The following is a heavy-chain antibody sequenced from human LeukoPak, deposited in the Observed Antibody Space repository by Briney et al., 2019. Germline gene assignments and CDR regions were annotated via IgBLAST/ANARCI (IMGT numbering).Heavy chain of an antibody. V-gene: IGHV4-39*01. CDR2: IYKTGST. CDR3: ARRVGATTSWFDP. Sequence: ASETLSLTCTASGGSISSSSHYWGWIRQPPGKGLEWIASIYKTGSTFYNPSLKSRVTISVDTSKNQFSLKLSSVTAADTAVYYCARRVGATTSWFDPWGQGTLVTVSS. CDR1: GGSISSSSHY. D-gene: IGHD1-26*01. J-gene: IGHJ5*02.